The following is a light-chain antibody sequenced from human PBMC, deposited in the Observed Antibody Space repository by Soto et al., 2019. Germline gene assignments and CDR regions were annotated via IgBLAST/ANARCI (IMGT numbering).Light chain of an antibody. CDR2: EVT. CDR1: SSDVGGHNF. J-gene: IGLJ2*01. Sequence: QYALTQPPSASGSPGQSVTISCTGTSSDVGGHNFVSWYQQHPGKAPKFLIYEVTKRPSGVPDRFSGSKSGITASLTVSGLQADDEAYYYCSAYAGNNNPVIFGGGTKVTVL. V-gene: IGLV2-8*01. CDR3: SAYAGNNNPVI.